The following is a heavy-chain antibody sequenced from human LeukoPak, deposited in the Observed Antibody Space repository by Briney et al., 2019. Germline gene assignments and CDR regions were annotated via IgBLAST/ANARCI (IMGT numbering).Heavy chain of an antibody. CDR2: ISAYNGNT. Sequence: ASVKVSCKASGYTFTSYGISWVRQAPGQGLEWMGWISAYNGNTNYAQKLQGRVSMTTDPSTSTAYMELRSLRSDDTAVYYCVRDSSSAVAGTLWFDPWGQGTLVTVSS. D-gene: IGHD6-19*01. J-gene: IGHJ5*02. V-gene: IGHV1-18*01. CDR3: VRDSSSAVAGTLWFDP. CDR1: GYTFTSYG.